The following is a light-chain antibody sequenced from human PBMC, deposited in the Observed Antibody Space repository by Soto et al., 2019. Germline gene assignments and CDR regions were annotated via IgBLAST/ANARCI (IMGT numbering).Light chain of an antibody. V-gene: IGLV2-23*02. CDR1: SSDVGSYNL. J-gene: IGLJ1*01. Sequence: QSALTQPASVSGSPGQSITISCTGTSSDVGSYNLVSWYQQHPGKAPKVLIYVVSKRPSGVTNRVSGSKSGNTASLTISGLQAEDEADYYCCSYAGSSTYVFGTGTKLTVL. CDR3: CSYAGSSTYV. CDR2: VVS.